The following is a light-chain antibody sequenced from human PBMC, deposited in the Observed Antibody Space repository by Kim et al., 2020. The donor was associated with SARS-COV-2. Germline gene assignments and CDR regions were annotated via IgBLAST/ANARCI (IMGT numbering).Light chain of an antibody. J-gene: IGLJ2*01. CDR2: QDK. CDR1: KLERKY. V-gene: IGLV3-1*01. CDR3: QAWDSSTVV. Sequence: SYELTQPPSVSVSPGQTVTITCSGNKLERKYACWYQQRPGQSPLLVIYQDKKRPSGIPERFSGSNSGNTATLTISGTQATDEADYYCQAWDSSTVVFGGGTQLTVL.